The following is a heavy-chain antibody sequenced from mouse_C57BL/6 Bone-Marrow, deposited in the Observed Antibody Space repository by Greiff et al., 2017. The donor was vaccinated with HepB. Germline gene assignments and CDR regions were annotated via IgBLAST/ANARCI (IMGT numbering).Heavy chain of an antibody. D-gene: IGHD1-1*01. Sequence: QVQLQQSGPELVKPGASVKISCKASGYAFSSSWMNWVKQRPGKGLEWIGRIYPGDGDTNYNGKFKGKATLTADKSSSTAYMQLSSLTSEDSAVYCCARGNTTVGAKDFDYWGQGTTLTVSS. V-gene: IGHV1-82*01. J-gene: IGHJ2*01. CDR2: IYPGDGDT. CDR3: ARGNTTVGAKDFDY. CDR1: GYAFSSSW.